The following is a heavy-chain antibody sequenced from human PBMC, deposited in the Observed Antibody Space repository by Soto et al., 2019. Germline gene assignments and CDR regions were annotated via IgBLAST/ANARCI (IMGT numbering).Heavy chain of an antibody. CDR2: INAGNGNT. Sequence: QVQLVQSGAEVKKPGASVKVSCKASGYTFTSYAMHWVRQAPGQRLEWMGWINAGNGNTKYSQKFQSRVTITRDTSASTAYMELSSLRSEDTAVYYCARSLSDYDFWSGYQDYYYYGMDVWGQGTTVTVSS. CDR1: GYTFTSYA. CDR3: ARSLSDYDFWSGYQDYYYYGMDV. D-gene: IGHD3-3*01. V-gene: IGHV1-3*01. J-gene: IGHJ6*02.